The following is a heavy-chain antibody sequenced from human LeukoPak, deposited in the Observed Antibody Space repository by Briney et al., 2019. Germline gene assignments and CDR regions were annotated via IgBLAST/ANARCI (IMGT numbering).Heavy chain of an antibody. CDR1: GFTFSSYS. V-gene: IGHV3-21*01. Sequence: GGSLRLSCAASGFTFSSYSMNWVRQAPGKGLEWVSSISSSSSYIYYADSVKGRFTISRDNAKNSLYLQMNSPRAEDTAVYYCARTDGSSWYPGFDPWGQGTLVTVSS. J-gene: IGHJ5*02. CDR3: ARTDGSSWYPGFDP. D-gene: IGHD6-13*01. CDR2: ISSSSSYI.